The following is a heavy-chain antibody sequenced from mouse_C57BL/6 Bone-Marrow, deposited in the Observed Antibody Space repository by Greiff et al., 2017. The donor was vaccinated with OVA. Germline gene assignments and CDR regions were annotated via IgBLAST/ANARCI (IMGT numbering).Heavy chain of an antibody. CDR2: IDPENGAT. Sequence: VQLQQSGAELVRPGASVKLSCTASGFNITDDYMHWVKQRPEQGLEWIGWIDPENGATEYASKFQGKATITADTSSHTGYLQLNSLTAEDTAIYYCTTTYFDYWGKGTTLTVSS. CDR1: GFNITDDY. CDR3: TTTYFDY. J-gene: IGHJ2*01. V-gene: IGHV14-4*01.